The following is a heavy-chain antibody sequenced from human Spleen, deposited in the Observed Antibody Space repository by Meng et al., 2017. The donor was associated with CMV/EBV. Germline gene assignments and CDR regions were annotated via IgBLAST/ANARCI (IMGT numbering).Heavy chain of an antibody. CDR1: GYTFTDYK. CDR3: VRLAGGVDY. D-gene: IGHD3-10*01. Sequence: KVSCKASGYTFTDYKIHWVRQAPGQGPEWLGRINCNSGDTNYAQKFQGRVTMTRDTSISTAYMELSSLRSDDTAVYYCVRLAGGVDYWGQGNLVTVSS. J-gene: IGHJ4*02. CDR2: INCNSGDT. V-gene: IGHV1-2*06.